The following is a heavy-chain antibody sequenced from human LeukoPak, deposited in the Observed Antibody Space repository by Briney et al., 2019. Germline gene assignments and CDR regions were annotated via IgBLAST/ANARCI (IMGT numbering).Heavy chain of an antibody. CDR1: AFTFSSYE. Sequence: GGSLRLSCAASAFTFSSYEMNWVRQAPGKGLEWVAYISSSGSTKYYADSVKGRFTISRDNAKNALYLQMDSLRADDTAVYYCAGVDAAMPDAFDIWGQGTTVTVSS. V-gene: IGHV3-48*03. CDR3: AGVDAAMPDAFDI. J-gene: IGHJ3*02. CDR2: ISSSGSTK. D-gene: IGHD5-18*01.